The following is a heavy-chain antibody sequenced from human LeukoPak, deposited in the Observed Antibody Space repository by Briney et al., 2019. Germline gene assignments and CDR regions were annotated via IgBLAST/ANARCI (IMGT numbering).Heavy chain of an antibody. Sequence: GGSLRLSCAASGFTFSSYAMHWVRQAPGKGLEWVAVISYDGSNKYYADSVKGRFTISRDNSKNTLYLQMNSLRAEDTAVYYCARDLGVYSTYNWFDPWGQGTLVTVSS. CDR3: ARDLGVYSTYNWFDP. J-gene: IGHJ5*02. V-gene: IGHV3-30-3*01. CDR2: ISYDGSNK. CDR1: GFTFSSYA. D-gene: IGHD6-13*01.